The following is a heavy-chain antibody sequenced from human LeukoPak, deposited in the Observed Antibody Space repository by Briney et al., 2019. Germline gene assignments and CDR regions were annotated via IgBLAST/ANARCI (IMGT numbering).Heavy chain of an antibody. CDR3: ARDKWLTTTHYFDY. CDR1: EFTFSSYS. Sequence: GGSLRLSCAASEFTFSSYSMNWVRQAPGKGLEWVSSISSSSSYIYYADSVKGRFTVSRDNAKNSVDLQMNSLRAADTAVYYCARDKWLTTTHYFDYWGQGTLVTVSS. CDR2: ISSSSSYI. J-gene: IGHJ4*02. V-gene: IGHV3-21*01. D-gene: IGHD4-11*01.